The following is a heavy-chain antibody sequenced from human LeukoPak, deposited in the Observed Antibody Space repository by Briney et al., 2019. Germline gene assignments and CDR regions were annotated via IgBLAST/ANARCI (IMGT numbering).Heavy chain of an antibody. D-gene: IGHD2-2*01. V-gene: IGHV3-7*01. Sequence: GGSLRLSCAASGFTFSSYSMNWVRQAPGKGLEWVANIKQDGSEKYYVDSVKGRFTISRDNAKNSLYLQMNSLRAEDTAVYYCARAPARDDAFDIWGQGTMVTVSS. CDR1: GFTFSSYS. CDR2: IKQDGSEK. J-gene: IGHJ3*02. CDR3: ARAPARDDAFDI.